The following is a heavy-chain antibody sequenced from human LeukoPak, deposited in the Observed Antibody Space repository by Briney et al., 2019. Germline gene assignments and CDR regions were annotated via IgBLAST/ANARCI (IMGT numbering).Heavy chain of an antibody. CDR3: ARSGDIVVVPPDIGWFDP. Sequence: GASVKVSCKASGYTFTSYDINWMRQATGQGLEWMGWMNPNSGNTGYAQKFQGRVTITADESTTTAYMELSSLRSEDTAVYYCARSGDIVVVPPDIGWFDPWGQGTLVTVSS. CDR2: MNPNSGNT. V-gene: IGHV1-8*02. J-gene: IGHJ5*02. D-gene: IGHD2-2*02. CDR1: GYTFTSYD.